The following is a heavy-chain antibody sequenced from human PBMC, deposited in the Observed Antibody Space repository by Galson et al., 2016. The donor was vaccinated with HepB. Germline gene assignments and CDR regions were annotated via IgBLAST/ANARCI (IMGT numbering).Heavy chain of an antibody. CDR1: GFVFSNYG. J-gene: IGHJ3*02. V-gene: IGHV3-33*08. CDR3: ARDLPVETAGGFDI. CDR2: IWYDGGGK. D-gene: IGHD4-23*01. Sequence: SLRLSCAASGFVFSNYGLHWVRQAPGKGLEWVAVIWYDGGGKYYADSVKGRFTISRDNSKNTVYLQMNNLRAEDTAVYYCARDLPVETAGGFDIWGQGTMVTVSS.